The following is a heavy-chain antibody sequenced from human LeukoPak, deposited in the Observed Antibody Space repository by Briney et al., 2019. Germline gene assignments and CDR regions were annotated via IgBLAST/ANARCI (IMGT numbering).Heavy chain of an antibody. J-gene: IGHJ6*02. CDR2: ISAYNGNT. Sequence: ASVKVSCKASGYTFTSYGISWVRQAPGQGLGWMGWISAYNGNTNYAQKLQGRVTMTTDTSTSTAYMELRSLRSDDTAVYYCASITMVRGVMRHGMDVWGQGTTVTVSS. D-gene: IGHD3-10*01. CDR1: GYTFTSYG. CDR3: ASITMVRGVMRHGMDV. V-gene: IGHV1-18*01.